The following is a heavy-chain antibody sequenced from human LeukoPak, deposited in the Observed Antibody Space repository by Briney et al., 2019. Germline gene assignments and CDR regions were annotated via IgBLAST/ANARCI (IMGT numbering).Heavy chain of an antibody. CDR1: GFTFNSYW. D-gene: IGHD5-24*01. V-gene: IGHV3-7*03. CDR2: IKQDGSDK. CDR3: ARERRDGFPEGYFDY. J-gene: IGHJ4*02. Sequence: GGSLRLSCAASGFTFNSYWMSWVRQAPGKGLEWVANIKQDGSDKYHVDSVKGRFTISRDNAKNSLYLQMNSLRAEDTAVYYCARERRDGFPEGYFDYWGQGTLVTVSS.